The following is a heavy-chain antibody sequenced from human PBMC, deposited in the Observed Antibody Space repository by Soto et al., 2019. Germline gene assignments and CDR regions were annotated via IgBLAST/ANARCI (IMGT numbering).Heavy chain of an antibody. CDR2: TSYDGSNN. V-gene: IGHV3-33*05. Sequence: QVQLVESGGGVVQPGTSLRLSCVGSGFTFRSYVIHWVRQAPGKGLEWVALTSYDGSNNFNGDSVKGSFTISRDNSRNPVELQMDSLRYEERGIYYCARWGTKGGLHVWGQGTLVSVSS. D-gene: IGHD3-16*01. CDR3: ARWGTKGGLHV. J-gene: IGHJ4*02. CDR1: GFTFRSYV.